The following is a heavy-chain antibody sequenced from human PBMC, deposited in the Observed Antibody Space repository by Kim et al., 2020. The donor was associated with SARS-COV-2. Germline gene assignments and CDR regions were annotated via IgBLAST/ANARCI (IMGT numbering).Heavy chain of an antibody. D-gene: IGHD1-26*01. V-gene: IGHV1-18*01. CDR3: ARDGFGWDLRQDFHY. CDR2: ISAYNGNT. J-gene: IGHJ4*02. CDR1: GYTFTSYG. Sequence: ASVKVSCKASGYTFTSYGISRVRQAPGQGLEWMGWISAYNGNTNYAQKLQGRVTMTTDTSTSTAYMELRSLRSDDTAVYYCARDGFGWDLRQDFHYWGQGTLVTVSS.